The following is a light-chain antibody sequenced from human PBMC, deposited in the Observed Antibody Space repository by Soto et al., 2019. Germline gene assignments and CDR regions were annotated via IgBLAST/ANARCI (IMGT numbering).Light chain of an antibody. CDR3: QSYDSSRSGWV. CDR1: SSDVGGYDY. CDR2: DVS. V-gene: IGLV2-14*03. Sequence: QSALTQPASVSGSPGQSITISCTGTSSDVGGYDYVSWYQQHPGKAPKLMIYDVSNRPSGVSNRFSGSKSGNTASLTISGLQAEDEDDYYCQSYDSSRSGWVFGGGTKLTVL. J-gene: IGLJ3*02.